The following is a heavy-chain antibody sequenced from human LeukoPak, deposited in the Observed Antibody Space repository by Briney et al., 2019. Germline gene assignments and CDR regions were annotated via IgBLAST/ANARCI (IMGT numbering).Heavy chain of an antibody. V-gene: IGHV1-18*01. CDR3: ARGVKGLGWLQPPDY. CDR1: GYTFTSYG. J-gene: IGHJ4*02. Sequence: VASVKVSCKASGYTFTSYGISWVRQAPGQGLEWMGWISAYNGNTNYAQKFQGRVTMTRNTSISTAYMELSSLRSEDTAVYYCARGVKGLGWLQPPDYWGQGTLVTVSS. D-gene: IGHD5-24*01. CDR2: ISAYNGNT.